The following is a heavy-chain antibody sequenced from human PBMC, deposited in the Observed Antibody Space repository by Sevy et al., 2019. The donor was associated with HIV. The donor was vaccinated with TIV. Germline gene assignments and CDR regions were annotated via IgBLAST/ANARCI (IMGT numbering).Heavy chain of an antibody. CDR3: TRPPPVRTGDDSLNWFDP. Sequence: SETLSLTCTVSGGSISAYYWSWIRQPPGKALEYIGFIYYTGSTYYNPSLKNRVTISVDTSKNQFSLNLSSVTAADTGVYYCTRPPPVRTGDDSLNWFDPWGQGTVVTVSS. V-gene: IGHV4-59*01. CDR1: GGSISAYY. D-gene: IGHD5-12*01. CDR2: IYYTGST. J-gene: IGHJ5*02.